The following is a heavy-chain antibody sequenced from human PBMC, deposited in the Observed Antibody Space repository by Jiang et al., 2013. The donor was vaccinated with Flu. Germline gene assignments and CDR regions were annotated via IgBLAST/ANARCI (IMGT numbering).Heavy chain of an antibody. Sequence: GAEVKKPGASVKVSCKASGYTFTSYAMHWVRQAPGQRLEWMGWINAGNGNTKYSQKFQGGVTITRDTSASTAYMELSSLRSEDTAVYYCAGWYSSSWPGNWFDPWGQGTLVTVSS. D-gene: IGHD6-13*01. J-gene: IGHJ5*02. CDR1: GYTFTSYA. V-gene: IGHV1-3*01. CDR2: INAGNGNT. CDR3: AGWYSSSWPGNWFDP.